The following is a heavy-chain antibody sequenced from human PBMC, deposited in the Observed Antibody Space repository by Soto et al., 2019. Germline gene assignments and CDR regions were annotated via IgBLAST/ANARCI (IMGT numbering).Heavy chain of an antibody. CDR1: GYSFTSYW. V-gene: IGHV5-51*01. D-gene: IGHD2-15*01. Sequence: GESLKISCKGSGYSFTSYWIGWVRQMPGKGLEWMGIIYPGDSDTRYSPSFQGQVTISADKSISTAYLQWSSLKASDTAMYYCARQRGCCSGGSCYYYYYGMDVWGQGTTVTVSS. CDR2: IYPGDSDT. CDR3: ARQRGCCSGGSCYYYYYGMDV. J-gene: IGHJ6*02.